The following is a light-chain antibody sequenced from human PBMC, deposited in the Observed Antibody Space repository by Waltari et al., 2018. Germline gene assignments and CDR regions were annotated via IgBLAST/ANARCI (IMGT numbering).Light chain of an antibody. CDR1: SGYIVSND. J-gene: IGLJ2*01. CDR2: ENN. CDR3: QSYDSRNLV. Sequence: YTLTQPPSLSESPGRTVIISSTRSSGYIVSNDVNWFQQRPGSAPTIVIYENNLRPSGVPDRFSASIDRSSNSASLTISGLKTEDEADYYCQSYDSRNLVFGGGTKVTVL. V-gene: IGLV6-57*03.